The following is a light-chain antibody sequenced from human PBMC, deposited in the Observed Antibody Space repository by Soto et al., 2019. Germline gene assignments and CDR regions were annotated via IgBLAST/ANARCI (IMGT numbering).Light chain of an antibody. J-gene: IGLJ1*01. CDR3: SSYTGSRTYV. CDR1: SSDVGAYNY. Sequence: QSALTQPASVSGSPGQSITISCTGSSSDVGAYNYVSWYQHHPGKAPKLMIYEVSNRPSGVSNRFSGSKSGNTASLTISGLQAEDEADYYCSSYTGSRTYVFGTGTKVTVL. CDR2: EVS. V-gene: IGLV2-14*01.